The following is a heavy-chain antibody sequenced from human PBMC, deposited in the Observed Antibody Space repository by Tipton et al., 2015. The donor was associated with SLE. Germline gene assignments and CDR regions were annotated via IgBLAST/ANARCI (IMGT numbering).Heavy chain of an antibody. V-gene: IGHV4-4*07. Sequence: TLSLTCTVSGGSISSYYWSWIRQPAGKGLEWIGRIDPSGDTDYNPSLKSRVTMSIDMSRDQFSLNLYSVTAADTAVYYCARSGYTTPFDYWGQGTLVTVSS. CDR3: ARSGYTTPFDY. CDR2: IDPSGDT. CDR1: GGSISSYY. D-gene: IGHD3-3*01. J-gene: IGHJ4*02.